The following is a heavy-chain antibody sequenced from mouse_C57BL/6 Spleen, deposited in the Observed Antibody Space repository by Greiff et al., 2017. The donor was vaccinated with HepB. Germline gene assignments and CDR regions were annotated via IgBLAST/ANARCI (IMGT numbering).Heavy chain of an antibody. CDR1: GYSITSGYY. Sequence: EVQRVESGPGLVKPSQSLSLTCSVTGYSITSGYYWNWIRQFPGNKLEWMGYISYDGSNNYNPSLKNRISITRDTSKNQFFLKLNSVTTEDTATYYCAGTEDYDYDAWFAYWGQGTLVTVSA. D-gene: IGHD2-4*01. J-gene: IGHJ3*01. CDR2: ISYDGSN. CDR3: AGTEDYDYDAWFAY. V-gene: IGHV3-6*01.